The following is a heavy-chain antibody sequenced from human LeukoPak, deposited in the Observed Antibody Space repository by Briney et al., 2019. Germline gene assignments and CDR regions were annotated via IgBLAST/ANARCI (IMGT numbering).Heavy chain of an antibody. V-gene: IGHV6-1*01. CDR1: GDSVSNKNVA. J-gene: IGHJ6*02. Sequence: SQTLSLTCAISGDSVSNKNVAWNWVRQSPSRGLEWLGRASYKSEWSFNYAASVKSRITINADTSKNQFSLRLNSVTPEDTAVYYCAREVDYYYYYGMDVWGQGTTVTVSS. CDR3: AREVDYYYYYGMDV. CDR2: ASYKSEWSF.